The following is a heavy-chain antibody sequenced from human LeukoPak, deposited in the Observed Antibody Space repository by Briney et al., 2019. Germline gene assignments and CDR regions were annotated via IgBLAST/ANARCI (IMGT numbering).Heavy chain of an antibody. CDR2: MNPNSGNT. CDR1: GYTFTSYD. V-gene: IGHV1-8*01. J-gene: IGHJ5*02. CDR3: ARGIVVVPAAIGGRRDWFDP. D-gene: IGHD2-2*01. Sequence: EASVKVSCKASGYTFTSYDINWVRQPTGQGLEWMGWMNPNSGNTGYAQTFQGRVTMTRNTSISTAYMELSSLRSEDTAVYYCARGIVVVPAAIGGRRDWFDPWGQGTLVTVSS.